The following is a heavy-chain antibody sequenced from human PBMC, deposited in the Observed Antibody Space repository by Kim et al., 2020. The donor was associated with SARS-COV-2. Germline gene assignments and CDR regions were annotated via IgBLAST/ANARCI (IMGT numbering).Heavy chain of an antibody. CDR3: ARVVGPMVRGPLDY. J-gene: IGHJ4*02. CDR1: GGSFSGYY. Sequence: SETLSLTCAVYGGSFSGYYWSWIRQPPGKGLEWIGEINHSGSTNYNPSLKSRVTISVDTSKNQFSLKLSSVTAADTAVYYCARVVGPMVRGPLDYWGQGTLVTVSS. CDR2: INHSGST. D-gene: IGHD3-10*01. V-gene: IGHV4-34*01.